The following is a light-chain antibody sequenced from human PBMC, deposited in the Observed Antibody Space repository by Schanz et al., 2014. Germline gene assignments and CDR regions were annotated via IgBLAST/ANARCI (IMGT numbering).Light chain of an antibody. CDR3: QQRSNWPPT. CDR2: AAS. CDR1: QSVSSSY. V-gene: IGKV3-11*01. J-gene: IGKJ2*01. Sequence: EIVLTQSPATLSLSPGERATLSCRASQSVSSSYLAWYQQKPGQAPRLLIYAASTRATGIPARFSGGGSGTEFTLTISSLEPEDFAVYYCQQRSNWPPTFGQGTKLEIK.